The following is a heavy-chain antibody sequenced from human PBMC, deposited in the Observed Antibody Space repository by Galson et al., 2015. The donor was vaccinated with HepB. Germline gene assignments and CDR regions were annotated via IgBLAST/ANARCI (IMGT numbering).Heavy chain of an antibody. V-gene: IGHV1-69*02. CDR1: GGTFSSYT. Sequence: SVKVSCKASGGTFSSYTISWVRQAPGQGLEWMGRIIPILGIANYAQKFQGRVTITADKSTSTAYMELSSLRSEDTAVYYCASLRYFDDDAFDIWGQGTMVTVSS. J-gene: IGHJ3*02. D-gene: IGHD3-9*01. CDR3: ASLRYFDDDAFDI. CDR2: IIPILGIA.